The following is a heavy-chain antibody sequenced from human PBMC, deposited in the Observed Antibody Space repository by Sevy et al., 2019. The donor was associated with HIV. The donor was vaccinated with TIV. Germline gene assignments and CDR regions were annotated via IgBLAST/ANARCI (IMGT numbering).Heavy chain of an antibody. CDR2: INQDAREK. CDR1: GFSFSDYW. J-gene: IGHJ4*02. V-gene: IGHV3-7*01. CDR3: GRVGHAAGYYFDY. Sequence: GSLRLSCAASGFSFSDYWMSWVRQAPGKGLEWVVNINQDAREKYYLGSVRGRFTISRDNARNSVFLLMNSLTAEDTAVYYYGRVGHAAGYYFDYWGQGVLVTVSS. D-gene: IGHD6-13*01.